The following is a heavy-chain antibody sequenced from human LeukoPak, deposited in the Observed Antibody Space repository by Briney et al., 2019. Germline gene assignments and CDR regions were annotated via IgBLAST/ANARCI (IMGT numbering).Heavy chain of an antibody. Sequence: GESLKISCQGSEYSFATYWITWLRQMPGKGLEWMGIIYPSDSDTRYSPSFQGQVTISADKSIKTAYLQWSSLKASDTAMYYCARPLQGIVGATGFDYWGQGTLVTVSS. CDR3: ARPLQGIVGATGFDY. J-gene: IGHJ4*02. D-gene: IGHD1-26*01. CDR1: EYSFATYW. V-gene: IGHV5-51*01. CDR2: IYPSDSDT.